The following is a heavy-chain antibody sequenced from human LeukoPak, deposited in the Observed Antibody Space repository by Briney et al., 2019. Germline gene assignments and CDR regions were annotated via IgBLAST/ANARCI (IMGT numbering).Heavy chain of an antibody. CDR2: IYYSGST. J-gene: IGHJ3*02. CDR1: GGSISSYY. CDR3: ARGFGYSGYGTGAFDI. D-gene: IGHD5-12*01. V-gene: IGHV4-59*01. Sequence: PSETLSLTCTVSGGSISSYYWSWIRQPPGKGLEWIGYIYYSGSTNYNPSLKSRVTISVDTSKNQFSLKLSSVTAADTAVYYCARGFGYSGYGTGAFDIWGQGTMVTVSS.